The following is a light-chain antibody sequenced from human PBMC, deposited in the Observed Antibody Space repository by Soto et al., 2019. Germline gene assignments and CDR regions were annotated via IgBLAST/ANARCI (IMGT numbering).Light chain of an antibody. J-gene: IGKJ2*01. CDR3: QQYGSSPYT. V-gene: IGKV3-20*01. CDR1: QSVSNTY. CDR2: GAS. Sequence: EIVLTQSPGTLSLSPGERATLSCRASQSVSNTYLAWYQQKPGQAPRLLIYGASSRATGIPDRFSGSGSGTDFTLSISRLEPEDFAVYYCQQYGSSPYTFSQGTKLEIK.